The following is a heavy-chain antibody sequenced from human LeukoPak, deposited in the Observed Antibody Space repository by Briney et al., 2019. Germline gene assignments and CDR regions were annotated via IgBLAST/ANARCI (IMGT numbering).Heavy chain of an antibody. D-gene: IGHD6-13*01. CDR1: GFTVSSNY. V-gene: IGHV3-66*01. Sequence: GGSLRLSCAASGFTVSSNYMSWVRQAPGKGLEWVSVIYSGGSTYYADSVKGRFTISRDNAKNSLYLQMNSLRAEDTAVYYCARCSSWYVFDAFDIWGQGTMVTVSS. J-gene: IGHJ3*02. CDR2: IYSGGST. CDR3: ARCSSWYVFDAFDI.